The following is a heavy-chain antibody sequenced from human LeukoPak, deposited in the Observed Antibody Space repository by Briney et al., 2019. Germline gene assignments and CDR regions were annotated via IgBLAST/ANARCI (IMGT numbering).Heavy chain of an antibody. CDR1: GFTFSSYS. D-gene: IGHD6-6*01. CDR2: ISSSSTYI. V-gene: IGHV3-21*01. Sequence: GGSLRLSCAASGFTFSSYSMNWVRQAPGKGLEWVSFISSSSTYIYYADSMKGRFTISRDNAKNSLFLQMNSLRGEDTAVYYCARIPYSSSLTDAFDIWGQGTMVTVYS. J-gene: IGHJ3*02. CDR3: ARIPYSSSLTDAFDI.